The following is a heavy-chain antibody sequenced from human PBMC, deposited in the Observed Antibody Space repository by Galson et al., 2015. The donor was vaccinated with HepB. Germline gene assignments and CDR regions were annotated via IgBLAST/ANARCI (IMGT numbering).Heavy chain of an antibody. CDR1: GFTFSSYG. CDR3: AKNPQYFSHYYYYYGMDV. V-gene: IGHV3-30*02. J-gene: IGHJ6*02. Sequence: SLRLSCAASGFTFSSYGMHWVRQAPGKGLEWVAFIRYDGSNKYYADSVKGRFTISRDNSKNTLYLQMNSLRAEDTAVYYCAKNPQYFSHYYYYYGMDVWGQGTTVTVSS. CDR2: IRYDGSNK. D-gene: IGHD2/OR15-2a*01.